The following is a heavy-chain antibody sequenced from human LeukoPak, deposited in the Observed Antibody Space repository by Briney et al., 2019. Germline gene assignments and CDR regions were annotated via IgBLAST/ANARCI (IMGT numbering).Heavy chain of an antibody. V-gene: IGHV3-30*04. J-gene: IGHJ4*02. Sequence: PGGSLRLSCVASGFSFSDYAMHWVRQAPGKGLEWVAVISADGRDKYYIDPVRGRFTISRDNSKTTVFLQMNSLEVEDTAVYYCATPLTSKWSSSWYSGHFDYWGQGALVTVPS. CDR3: ATPLTSKWSSSWYSGHFDY. D-gene: IGHD6-13*01. CDR2: ISADGRDK. CDR1: GFSFSDYA.